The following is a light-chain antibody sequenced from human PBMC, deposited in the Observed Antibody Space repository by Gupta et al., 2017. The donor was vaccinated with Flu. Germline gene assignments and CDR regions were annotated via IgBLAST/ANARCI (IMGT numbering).Light chain of an antibody. Sequence: SSDVGAYNYVSWYQQHSGKAPKLMIYEVTDRPSGVSNRFSGSKSATTASLTISGLQAEDEADYYCFSYTTRSTPFVFGTGTKVTVL. CDR3: FSYTTRSTPFV. CDR1: SSDVGAYNY. J-gene: IGLJ1*01. CDR2: EVT. V-gene: IGLV2-14*01.